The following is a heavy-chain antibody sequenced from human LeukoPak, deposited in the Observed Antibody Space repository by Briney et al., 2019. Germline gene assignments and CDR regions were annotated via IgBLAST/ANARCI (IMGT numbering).Heavy chain of an antibody. CDR2: IHYYGNT. D-gene: IGHD1-1*01. V-gene: IGHV4-39*01. Sequence: SDTLSLLCTVSGDHLSSSFYRGWIRPPPGTGLEWIGPIHYYGNTYYNPSLKSRLNVVGGTSKKQFSLKVSSGTAADTAVYFCARIHLGGMISTIDYWGQGALVTVSS. CDR3: ARIHLGGMISTIDY. CDR1: GDHLSSSFY. J-gene: IGHJ4*02.